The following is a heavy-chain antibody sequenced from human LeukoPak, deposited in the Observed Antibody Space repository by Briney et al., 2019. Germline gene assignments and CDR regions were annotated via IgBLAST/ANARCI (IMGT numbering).Heavy chain of an antibody. J-gene: IGHJ4*02. V-gene: IGHV3-30-3*01. Sequence: GRSLRLSCAASGFTFSSYAMHWVRQAPGKGLEWVAVISYDGSNKYYADSVKGRFTISRDNSKNTLYLQMNSLRAEDTAVYYCAKDLEPARDRNDYWGQGTLVTVSS. CDR2: ISYDGSNK. D-gene: IGHD2-2*01. CDR1: GFTFSSYA. CDR3: AKDLEPARDRNDY.